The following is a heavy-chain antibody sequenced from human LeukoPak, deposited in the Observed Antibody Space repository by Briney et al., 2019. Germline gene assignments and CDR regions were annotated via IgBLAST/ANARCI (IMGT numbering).Heavy chain of an antibody. J-gene: IGHJ6*02. CDR1: GFTVSSNY. CDR3: TTEYYYGMNV. CDR2: VKSKVHGGTI. V-gene: IGHV3-15*01. Sequence: PGGSLRLSCAASGFTVSSNYMSWVRQAPGKGLEWVGRVKSKVHGGTIDYAAPVKGRFTISREDSKNTMSLQMNSLKTEDTAVYYCTTEYYYGMNVWGLGTTVTVSS.